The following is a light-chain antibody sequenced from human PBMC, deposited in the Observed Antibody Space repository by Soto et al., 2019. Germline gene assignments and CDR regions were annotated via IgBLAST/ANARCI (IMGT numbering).Light chain of an antibody. J-gene: IGLJ1*01. CDR2: TTN. V-gene: IGLV1-40*01. CDR1: TSNIGAGYG. CDR3: CSYAGSSTFYV. Sequence: QSVLTQPPSVSGAPGQRVIISCTGTTSNIGAGYGVHWYQQVPGAAPKLLIYTTNNRASGVPDRFSGSRSDTSASLTITGLQADDEADYYCCSYAGSSTFYVFGTGTKLTVL.